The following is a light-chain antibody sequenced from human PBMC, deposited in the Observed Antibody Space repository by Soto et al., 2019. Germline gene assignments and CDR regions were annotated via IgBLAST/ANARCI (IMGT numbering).Light chain of an antibody. CDR1: QSVSSN. CDR3: QQYKNWRT. V-gene: IGKV3D-15*01. CDR2: AAS. J-gene: IGKJ1*01. Sequence: EIVMTQSPATLSVSPGERATLSCRASQSVSSNLAWYQQKPGQAPRLLIYAASTRATDIPARFSGSGSGTEFTLTISSLQSEDFAVYYCQQYKNWRTFGQGTKVEIK.